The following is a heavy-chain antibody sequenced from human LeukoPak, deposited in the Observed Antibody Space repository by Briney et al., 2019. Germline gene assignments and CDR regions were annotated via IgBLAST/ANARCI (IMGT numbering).Heavy chain of an antibody. D-gene: IGHD2-2*01. CDR3: AKVPRYCSSTSCPDFDY. CDR2: ISYDGSDK. V-gene: IGHV3-30*18. CDR1: GFTFSSYG. J-gene: IGHJ4*02. Sequence: GGSLRLSCAASGFTFSSYGMHWVRQAPGKGLEWVSVISYDGSDKNYADSVKGRFTISRDNSNNRVYLQMNSLRAKDTAVYYCAKVPRYCSSTSCPDFDYWGQGTLVTVSS.